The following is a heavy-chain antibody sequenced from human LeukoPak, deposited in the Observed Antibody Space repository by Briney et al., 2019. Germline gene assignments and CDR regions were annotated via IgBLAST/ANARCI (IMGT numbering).Heavy chain of an antibody. D-gene: IGHD3-10*01. CDR1: GYTFIDYY. CDR2: INPNSGGA. J-gene: IGHJ6*03. CDR3: ARCGSGTDLYDYYFMDV. Sequence: ASVKVSCKTSGYTFIDYYVHWVRQAPGQGLQWMGRINPNSGGADYAQKFRGRVSLTRDTSTSTAYMELNSLRSDDTAVYYCARCGSGTDLYDYYFMDVWGKGTTVTVSS. V-gene: IGHV1-2*06.